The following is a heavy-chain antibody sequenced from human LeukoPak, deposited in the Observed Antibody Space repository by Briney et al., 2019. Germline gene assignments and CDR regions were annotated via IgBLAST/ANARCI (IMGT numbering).Heavy chain of an antibody. CDR1: GFTFSSYW. V-gene: IGHV3-7*01. Sequence: GGSLRLSCAASGFTFSSYWMSWVRQAPGKGLEWVANIKQDGSEKYYVDSVKGRFTISRDNAKNSLYLQMNSLRAEDTAVYYCARISITIFGVVIMEYFDYWGQGTLVTVSS. D-gene: IGHD3-3*01. CDR2: IKQDGSEK. J-gene: IGHJ4*02. CDR3: ARISITIFGVVIMEYFDY.